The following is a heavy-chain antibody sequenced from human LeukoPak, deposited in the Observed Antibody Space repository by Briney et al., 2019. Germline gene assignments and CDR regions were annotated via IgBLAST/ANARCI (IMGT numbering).Heavy chain of an antibody. CDR2: ILGGGGT. Sequence: GGSLRLSCAVSGLIFQNYALVWIRRAPGKGPEWVSAILGGGGTFYADAVKGRFTISRDNSKNTLYLQMNSLRAEDTATYYCGQDPNGNYIGAFDFWGRGTMVTVSS. D-gene: IGHD4-17*01. CDR3: GQDPNGNYIGAFDF. CDR1: GLIFQNYA. V-gene: IGHV3-23*01. J-gene: IGHJ3*01.